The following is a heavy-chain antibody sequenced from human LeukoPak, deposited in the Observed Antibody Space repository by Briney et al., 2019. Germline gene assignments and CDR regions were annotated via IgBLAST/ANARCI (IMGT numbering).Heavy chain of an antibody. CDR3: ARGKRGYSYGHTDY. Sequence: ASVKVSCKASGYTFTSYDINWVRQATGQGLEWMGWMNPNSGNTGYAQKFQGRVTMTRNTSISTAYMELSRLRSDDTAVYYCARGKRGYSYGHTDYWGQGTLVTVSS. CDR2: MNPNSGNT. V-gene: IGHV1-8*01. D-gene: IGHD5-18*01. CDR1: GYTFTSYD. J-gene: IGHJ4*02.